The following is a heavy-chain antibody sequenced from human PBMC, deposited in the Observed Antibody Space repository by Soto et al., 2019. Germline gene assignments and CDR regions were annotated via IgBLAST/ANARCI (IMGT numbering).Heavy chain of an antibody. J-gene: IGHJ4*02. Sequence: QVQLVESGGGVVQPGRSLRLSCAASGFTFSSYGMHWVRQAPGKGLEWVAVISYDGSNKYYADSVKGRFTISRDNSKNTLYLQMNSLRAEDTAVYYCAKDSTYYDFWSGYRDYWGQGTLVTVSS. CDR3: AKDSTYYDFWSGYRDY. D-gene: IGHD3-3*01. V-gene: IGHV3-30*18. CDR1: GFTFSSYG. CDR2: ISYDGSNK.